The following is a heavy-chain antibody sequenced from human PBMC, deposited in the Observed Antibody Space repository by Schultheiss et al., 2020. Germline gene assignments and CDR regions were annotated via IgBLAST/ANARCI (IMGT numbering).Heavy chain of an antibody. Sequence: SETLSLTCAVYGGSFSGYYWSWIRQPPGKGLEWIGSIYYSGSTYYNPSLKSRVTISVDTSKNQFSLKLSSVTAADTAVYYCARDQTDSGSCWFDYWGQGTLVTVSS. CDR2: IYYSGST. D-gene: IGHD1-26*01. CDR3: ARDQTDSGSCWFDY. CDR1: GGSFSGYY. V-gene: IGHV4-34*09. J-gene: IGHJ4*02.